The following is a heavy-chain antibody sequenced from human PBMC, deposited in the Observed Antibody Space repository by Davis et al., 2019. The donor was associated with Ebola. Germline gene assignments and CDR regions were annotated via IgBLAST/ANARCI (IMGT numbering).Heavy chain of an antibody. J-gene: IGHJ6*03. CDR1: EFTFSSYG. CDR3: ARDPSSYYDSSGHYNYYYYMDV. D-gene: IGHD3-22*01. CDR2: IWYDGNKK. V-gene: IGHV3-33*01. Sequence: PGGSLRLSCVASEFTFSSYGMHWVRQAPGKGLEWVAVIWYDGNKKFYGGSKKGRFTISRDNSKKTLYLQMSGLRAEDTATYYCARDPSSYYDSSGHYNYYYYMDVWGKGTTVTVSS.